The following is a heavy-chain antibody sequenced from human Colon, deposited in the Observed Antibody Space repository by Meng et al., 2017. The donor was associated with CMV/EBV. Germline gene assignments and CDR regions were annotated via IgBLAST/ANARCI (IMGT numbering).Heavy chain of an antibody. J-gene: IGHJ4*02. CDR3: ATFGGDFDY. Sequence: QVQLVEFGAEVKEPGASVKVSCKTSGYTFNGYFMHWVRQAPGQGLEWMGWINPVTGDTSYAQKFQVRVTMTRDTSISTAYMELSSLRSDDTAVYYCATFGGDFDYWGQGTLVTVFS. D-gene: IGHD3-3*01. CDR1: GYTFNGYF. V-gene: IGHV1-2*02. CDR2: INPVTGDT.